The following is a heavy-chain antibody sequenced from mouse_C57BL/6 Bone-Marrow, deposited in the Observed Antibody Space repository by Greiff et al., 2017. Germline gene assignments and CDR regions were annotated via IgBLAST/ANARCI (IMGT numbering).Heavy chain of an antibody. CDR2: ISYAGSN. Sequence: ESGPGLVKPSQSLSLTCSVTGYSITSGYYWNWIRQFPGNKLEWMGYISYAGSNNYNPSLKNRISITRDTSKNQFFLKLNSVTTEDTATYYCARAGGTDYWGQGTTLTVSS. J-gene: IGHJ2*01. D-gene: IGHD4-1*01. V-gene: IGHV3-6*01. CDR1: GYSITSGYY. CDR3: ARAGGTDY.